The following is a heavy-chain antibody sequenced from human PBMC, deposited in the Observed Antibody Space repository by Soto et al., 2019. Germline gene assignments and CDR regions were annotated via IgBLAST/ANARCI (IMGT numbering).Heavy chain of an antibody. CDR3: ARRYGTSMDV. V-gene: IGHV4-61*08. Sequence: SETLSLTCTVSGGSISSGGYFWSWIRQPPGKGLQWIGYIYYSGSTNYNPSLKSRVTISVDTSKNQFSLKLSSVTAADTAVYYCARRYGTSMDVWGQGTTVTVSS. J-gene: IGHJ6*02. CDR2: IYYSGST. D-gene: IGHD5-18*01. CDR1: GGSISSGGYF.